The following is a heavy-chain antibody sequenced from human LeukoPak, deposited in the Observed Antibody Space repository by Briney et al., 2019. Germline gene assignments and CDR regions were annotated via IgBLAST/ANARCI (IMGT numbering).Heavy chain of an antibody. CDR3: AREDTALVIAY. CDR1: GFTFSSYT. V-gene: IGHV3-21*01. CDR2: ISGSNSYI. Sequence: GGSLRLSCAASGFTFSSYTMHWIRQAPGKGLEWVSSISGSNSYIFYADSVKGRFTVSRDNAKDSLYLQMNSLRAEDTAVYYCAREDTALVIAYWGQGTLVTVSS. D-gene: IGHD5-18*01. J-gene: IGHJ4*02.